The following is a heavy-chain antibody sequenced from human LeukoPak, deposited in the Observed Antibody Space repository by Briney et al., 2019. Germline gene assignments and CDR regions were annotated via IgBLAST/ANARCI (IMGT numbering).Heavy chain of an antibody. V-gene: IGHV1-69*05. Sequence: ASVKVSCKASGGTFSSYAISWLRQAPGQGLEWMGGIIPIFGTANYAQKFQGRVTITTDESTSTAYMELSSLRSEDTAVYYCARTKSTVTYYFDYWGQGTLVTVSS. CDR1: GGTFSSYA. CDR3: ARTKSTVTYYFDY. D-gene: IGHD4-17*01. CDR2: IIPIFGTA. J-gene: IGHJ4*02.